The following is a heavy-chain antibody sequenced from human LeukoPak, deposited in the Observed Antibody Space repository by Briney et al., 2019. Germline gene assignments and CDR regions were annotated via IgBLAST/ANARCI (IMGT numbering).Heavy chain of an antibody. CDR1: GFTFSSYW. CDR2: LKQDGSEK. V-gene: IGHV3-7*01. CDR3: ARDIPPPRSYYDSSGYYNVDY. J-gene: IGHJ4*02. D-gene: IGHD3-22*01. Sequence: GGSLRLSCAASGFTFSSYWMSWVRQAPGKGLEWVANLKQDGSEKYYVDSVKGRFTISRDNAKNSLYLQMNSLRAEDTAVYYCARDIPPPRSYYDSSGYYNVDYWGQGTLVTVSS.